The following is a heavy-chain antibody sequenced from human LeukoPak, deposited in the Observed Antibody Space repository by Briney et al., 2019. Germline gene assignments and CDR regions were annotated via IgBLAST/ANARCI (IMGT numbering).Heavy chain of an antibody. V-gene: IGHV4-39*07. J-gene: IGHJ4*02. Sequence: SETLSLTCTVSGVSVNSDTYFWAWIRQPPGKGLEWITNMNSIKCTSYNPSLESRVTISVDPSRNQFSLKLTSVTAADTAIYYCASGRYSGSYFRFDYWGQGNLVSVSS. CDR2: MNSIKCT. CDR3: ASGRYSGSYFRFDY. CDR1: GVSVNSDTYF. D-gene: IGHD1-26*01.